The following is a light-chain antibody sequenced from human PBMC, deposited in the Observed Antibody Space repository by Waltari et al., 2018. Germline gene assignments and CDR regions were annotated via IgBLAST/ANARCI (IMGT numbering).Light chain of an antibody. CDR3: QHYVSLPVT. Sequence: SCRAGGRVSRAVAWYLDVPCQAARLRIYGASNRATGIPYRFSGSGSGKDFSLIISGLEPEDFAVYYCQHYVSLPVTFGQGTKVEIK. V-gene: IGKV3-20*01. J-gene: IGKJ1*01. CDR1: GRVSRAV. CDR2: GAS.